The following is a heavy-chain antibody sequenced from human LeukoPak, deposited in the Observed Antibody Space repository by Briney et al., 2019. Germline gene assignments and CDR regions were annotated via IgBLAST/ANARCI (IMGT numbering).Heavy chain of an antibody. Sequence: GGSLRLSCAASGFTFSSYWMSWVRQAPGKGLEWVANIKQDGSEKYYVDSVKGRFTISRDNAKNSLYLQMNSLRAEDTAVYYCARVAEERVFGSCDYWGQGTLVTVSS. CDR3: ARVAEERVFGSCDY. J-gene: IGHJ4*02. CDR2: IKQDGSEK. V-gene: IGHV3-7*01. CDR1: GFTFSSYW. D-gene: IGHD1-26*01.